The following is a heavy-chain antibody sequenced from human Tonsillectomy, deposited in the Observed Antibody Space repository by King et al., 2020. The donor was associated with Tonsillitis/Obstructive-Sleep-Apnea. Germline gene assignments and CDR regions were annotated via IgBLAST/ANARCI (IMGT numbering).Heavy chain of an antibody. V-gene: IGHV3-23*04. J-gene: IGHJ4*02. D-gene: IGHD3-3*01. Sequence: VQLVESGGGLVQPGGSLRLSCAASGFTFSNYAMNWVRQAPGKGLEWVSAISGSGGSTYYADSVKGRFTISRDNSKNTLYLQMNSLRAEDTAVYYCAKDLSDFWSGHLMGPFDYWGQGTLVTVSS. CDR3: AKDLSDFWSGHLMGPFDY. CDR2: ISGSGGST. CDR1: GFTFSNYA.